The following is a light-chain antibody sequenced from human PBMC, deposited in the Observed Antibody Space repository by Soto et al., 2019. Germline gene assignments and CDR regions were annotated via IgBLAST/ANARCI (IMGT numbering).Light chain of an antibody. CDR3: SSFTTSATRV. J-gene: IGLJ3*02. V-gene: IGLV2-14*01. Sequence: QSALTQPASVSGSPGQSITISCTGTSSDVGGYNYVSWYQQHPGKAPKLMIYEVSNRPSGVSDHFSGSKSGNTASLIISGLQAEDEADYYCSSFTTSATRVFGGGTKLTVL. CDR2: EVS. CDR1: SSDVGGYNY.